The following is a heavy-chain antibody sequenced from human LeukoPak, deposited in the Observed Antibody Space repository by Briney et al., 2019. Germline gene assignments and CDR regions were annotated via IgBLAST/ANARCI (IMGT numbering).Heavy chain of an antibody. Sequence: SVKASCKASGGTFSSYAISWVRQAPGQGLEWMGGIIPTFGTANYAQKFQGRVTITADESTSTAYMELSSLRSEDTAVYYCARDGTPEQLVTFDYWGQGTLVTVSS. CDR1: GGTFSSYA. J-gene: IGHJ4*02. CDR3: ARDGTPEQLVTFDY. V-gene: IGHV1-69*01. CDR2: IIPTFGTA. D-gene: IGHD6-6*01.